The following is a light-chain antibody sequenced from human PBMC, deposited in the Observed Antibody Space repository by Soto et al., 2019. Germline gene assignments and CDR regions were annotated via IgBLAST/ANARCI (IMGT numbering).Light chain of an antibody. CDR3: QQYASSPRT. Sequence: EIVLTQSPGTLSLSPGERATLSCRASQSVSSSYLAWYQQKPGQAPRLLIYGASSRATGIADRFSGSGSGTDFTHTISRLEPEDFAMYYCQQYASSPRTFGQGTKVDIK. V-gene: IGKV3-20*01. CDR1: QSVSSSY. J-gene: IGKJ1*01. CDR2: GAS.